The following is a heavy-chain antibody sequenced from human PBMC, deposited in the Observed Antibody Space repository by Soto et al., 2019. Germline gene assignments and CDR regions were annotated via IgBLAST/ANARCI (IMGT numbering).Heavy chain of an antibody. CDR3: ARGPGMATSSYFYYGLDV. CDR2: INAGNGNT. CDR1: GYTFTNYA. Sequence: QVQLVQSGAEVKKPGASVKVSCKASGYTFTNYAMHWVRQAPGQRLEWMGRINAGNGNTRYSQKFQGRVTITRDTSASAAYMELSSLRSEDTAVYYCARGPGMATSSYFYYGLDVWGQGTTVTVSS. D-gene: IGHD2-8*01. V-gene: IGHV1-3*01. J-gene: IGHJ6*02.